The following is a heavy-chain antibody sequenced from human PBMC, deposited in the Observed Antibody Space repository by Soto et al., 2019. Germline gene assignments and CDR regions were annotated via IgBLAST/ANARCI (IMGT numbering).Heavy chain of an antibody. CDR1: GGSFSGYY. CDR3: ATKQALRRYSSGWYYFDY. CDR2: INHSGST. Sequence: QVQLQQWGAGLLKPSETLSLTCAVYGGSFSGYYWNWIRQPPGKGLEWIGEINHSGSTNYNPSLKSRVTISVDTPKNQFSLKLSSVTAADTAVYYCATKQALRRYSSGWYYFDYWGQGILVTVSS. J-gene: IGHJ4*02. D-gene: IGHD6-19*01. V-gene: IGHV4-34*01.